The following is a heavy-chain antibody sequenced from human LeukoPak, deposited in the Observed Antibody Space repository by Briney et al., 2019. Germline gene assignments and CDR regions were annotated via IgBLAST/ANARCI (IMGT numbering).Heavy chain of an antibody. Sequence: GGSLRLSCAASGFTFSSYGMHWVRRAPGKGLEWVAVIWYDGSNKYYADSVKGRFTISRDNSKNTLYLQMNSLRAEDTAVYYCASVTIVATYFDYWGQGTLVTVSS. CDR2: IWYDGSNK. V-gene: IGHV3-33*01. CDR3: ASVTIVATYFDY. J-gene: IGHJ4*02. CDR1: GFTFSSYG. D-gene: IGHD5-12*01.